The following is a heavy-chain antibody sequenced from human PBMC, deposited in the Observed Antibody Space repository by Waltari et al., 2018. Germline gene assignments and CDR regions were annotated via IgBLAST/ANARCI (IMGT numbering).Heavy chain of an antibody. Sequence: QVQLQQWGAGLLKPSETLSLTCAVYGGSFSGYYWSWIRQPPGKGLEWIGEINHSGSTHYNPSLKSRVTISVDTSKNQFSLKLSSVTAADTAVYYCARGLSIAAQEPHPNWFDPWGQGTLVTVSS. V-gene: IGHV4-34*01. J-gene: IGHJ5*02. CDR1: GGSFSGYY. D-gene: IGHD6-6*01. CDR3: ARGLSIAAQEPHPNWFDP. CDR2: INHSGST.